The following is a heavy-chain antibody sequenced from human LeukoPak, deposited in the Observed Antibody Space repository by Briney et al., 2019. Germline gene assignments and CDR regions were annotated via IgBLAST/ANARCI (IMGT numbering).Heavy chain of an antibody. D-gene: IGHD3-16*02. V-gene: IGHV3-7*01. CDR3: ARHRTASDY. CDR1: GFTFIIYW. J-gene: IGHJ4*02. CDR2: IRKGGSER. Sequence: GGSLRLSCAASGFTFIIYWMSWVRQAPGKGLEWVANIRKGGSERYYVDSVKGRFTISRDNAKNSLHLHLNSLRAEDTAVYYCARHRTASDYWGQGTLGSVSS.